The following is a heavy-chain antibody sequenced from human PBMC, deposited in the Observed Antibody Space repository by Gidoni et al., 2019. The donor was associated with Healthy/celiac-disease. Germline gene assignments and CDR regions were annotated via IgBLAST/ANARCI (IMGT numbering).Heavy chain of an antibody. CDR3: AKDIHYYDSSGYGFDY. CDR1: GFTFDDYA. Sequence: EVQLVESGGGLVQPGRSLRLSCAASGFTFDDYAMHWVRQAPGKGLEWVSGISWNSGSIGYADSVKGRFTISRDNAKNSLYLQMNSLRAEDTALYYCAKDIHYYDSSGYGFDYWGQGTLVTVSS. J-gene: IGHJ4*02. D-gene: IGHD3-22*01. CDR2: ISWNSGSI. V-gene: IGHV3-9*01.